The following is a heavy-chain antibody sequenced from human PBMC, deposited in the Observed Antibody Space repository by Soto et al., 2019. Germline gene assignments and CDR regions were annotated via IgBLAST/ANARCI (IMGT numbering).Heavy chain of an antibody. Sequence: SQTLSLTCAISGDSVSSNSAAWNWIRQSPSRGLEWLGRTYYRSKWYNDYAVSVKSRITINPDTSKNQFSLQLNSVTPEDTAVYYCARTDITGTNPLIRNAFDIWGQGTMVTVSS. D-gene: IGHD1-7*01. V-gene: IGHV6-1*01. CDR1: GDSVSSNSAA. CDR2: TYYRSKWYN. J-gene: IGHJ3*02. CDR3: ARTDITGTNPLIRNAFDI.